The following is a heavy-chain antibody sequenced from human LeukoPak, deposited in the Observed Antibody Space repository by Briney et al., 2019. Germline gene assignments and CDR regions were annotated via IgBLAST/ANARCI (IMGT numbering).Heavy chain of an antibody. CDR3: SRGPIELWVHNGMDV. V-gene: IGHV3-49*04. J-gene: IGHJ6*02. CDR1: GFIVGDHA. Sequence: SGRSLRLSCKGPGFIVGDHAMSWVRQAPGQGLEWVGFIRSNAYRGTTEYAASVKGRFTISRDDSNNIAYLQMNSLKTEDTAVYYCSRGPIELWVHNGMDVWGQGTTVTVSS. D-gene: IGHD5-18*01. CDR2: IRSNAYRGTT.